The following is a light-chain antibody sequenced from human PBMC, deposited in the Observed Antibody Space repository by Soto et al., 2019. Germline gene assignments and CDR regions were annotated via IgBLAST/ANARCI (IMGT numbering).Light chain of an antibody. V-gene: IGLV2-14*01. CDR1: SSDVGGYDY. CDR2: DVN. J-gene: IGLJ1*01. Sequence: QSVLTQPASVSGSPGQSITISCTGTSSDVGGYDYVPWYQQHPGKAPKLMIYDVNNRPSGVSNRFSGSKSGNTASLTISGLQAEDEADYYCSSYTSSSTPLYVFGTGTKVTVL. CDR3: SSYTSSSTPLYV.